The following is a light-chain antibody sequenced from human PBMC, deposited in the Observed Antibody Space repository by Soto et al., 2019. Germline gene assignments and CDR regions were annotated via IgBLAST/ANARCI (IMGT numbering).Light chain of an antibody. CDR2: DTF. CDR3: QQYSNWSPLS. J-gene: IGKJ4*01. Sequence: EIVMTQSPATLSVSPGEGATLSCRASQSVNSNLAWYQQKPGQAPRLLIYDTFTRATGVPARFSGNGSGPEFTLTISSLQSEDSAVYCCQQYSNWSPLSFGGGTKGEI. CDR1: QSVNSN. V-gene: IGKV3-15*01.